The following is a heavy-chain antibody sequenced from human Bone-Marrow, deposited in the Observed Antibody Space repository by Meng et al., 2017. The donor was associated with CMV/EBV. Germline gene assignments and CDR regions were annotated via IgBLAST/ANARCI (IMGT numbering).Heavy chain of an antibody. CDR3: ASGNCTTHICYTYYFDF. Sequence: GTLNNFGISWVRQAPGQGLEWMGGFIPISGTTNYAPRFQGRVTIATDASTSTAYMELSGLRSEDTAVYYCASGNCTTHICYTYYFDFWGQGTLVTVSS. V-gene: IGHV1-69*05. CDR1: GTLNNFG. CDR2: FIPISGTT. J-gene: IGHJ4*02. D-gene: IGHD2-2*02.